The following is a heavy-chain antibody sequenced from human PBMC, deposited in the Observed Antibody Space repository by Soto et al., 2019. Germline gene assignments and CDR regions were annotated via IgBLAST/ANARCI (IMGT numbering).Heavy chain of an antibody. Sequence: PGGSLRLSCAASGFTFSSYSMNWVRQAPGKGLEWVSSISSSSSYIYYADSVKGRFTISRDNTKNSLYLQMNSLRAEDTAVYYCARALHHWDDSSNYVSGYYYYMDVWGKGTTVTVSS. CDR2: ISSSSSYI. D-gene: IGHD4-4*01. CDR3: ARALHHWDDSSNYVSGYYYYMDV. J-gene: IGHJ6*03. CDR1: GFTFSSYS. V-gene: IGHV3-21*01.